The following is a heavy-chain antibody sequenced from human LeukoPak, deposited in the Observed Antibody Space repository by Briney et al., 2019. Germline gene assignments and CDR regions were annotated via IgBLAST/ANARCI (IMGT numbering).Heavy chain of an antibody. CDR3: ARDRVRGNSNPFFDY. Sequence: PSETLSLTCTVSGGSVSSGTYYWSWIRQPPGKGLEWIGYIYYSGSTNYNPSLKSRVAISVDTSKNQFSLKLSSVTAADTAVYYCARDRVRGNSNPFFDYWGQGTLVTVSS. D-gene: IGHD4-11*01. V-gene: IGHV4-61*01. CDR1: GGSVSSGTYY. J-gene: IGHJ4*02. CDR2: IYYSGST.